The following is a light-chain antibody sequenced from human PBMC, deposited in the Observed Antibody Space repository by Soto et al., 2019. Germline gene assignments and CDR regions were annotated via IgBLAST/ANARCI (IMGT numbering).Light chain of an antibody. CDR3: QQRSNWPPWT. CDR2: DAS. CDR1: QSVSSY. J-gene: IGKJ1*01. V-gene: IGKV3-11*01. Sequence: EIVLTQSPATLSLSPGERATLSCRASQSVSSYLAWYQQKPGQAPRLLIYDASNRATGIPARFSGRGSGTDFTLTISSLEPEDFAVYYCQQRSNWPPWTFGQGTKV.